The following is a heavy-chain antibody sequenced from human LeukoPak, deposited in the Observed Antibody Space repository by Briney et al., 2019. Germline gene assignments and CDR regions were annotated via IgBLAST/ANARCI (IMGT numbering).Heavy chain of an antibody. D-gene: IGHD1-26*01. J-gene: IGHJ4*02. V-gene: IGHV3-48*01. CDR1: AFTFSDYT. CDR2: ISGRGGTT. Sequence: GGSLRLSCAASAFTFSDYTMNWVRQAPGKGLEWVSYISGRGGTTYYADSVRGRLTISRDNSKNTMYLQMNSLRAEDTAVYYCARERLTSGSYFFDYWGQGTLVTVSS. CDR3: ARERLTSGSYFFDY.